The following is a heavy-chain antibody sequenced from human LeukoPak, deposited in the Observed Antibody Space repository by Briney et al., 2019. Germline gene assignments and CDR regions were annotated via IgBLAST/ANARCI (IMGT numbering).Heavy chain of an antibody. CDR1: GYTFTSYA. D-gene: IGHD5-18*01. Sequence: ASVKVSCKASGYTFTSYAMHWVRQAPGQRLEWMGWINACNGNTKYSQKFLGRVTIIRDTSASTAYMELSSLGSEDTAVYYCARGGEYNYGYVDFDYWGQGTLVAVSS. V-gene: IGHV1-3*01. CDR3: ARGGEYNYGYVDFDY. CDR2: INACNGNT. J-gene: IGHJ4*02.